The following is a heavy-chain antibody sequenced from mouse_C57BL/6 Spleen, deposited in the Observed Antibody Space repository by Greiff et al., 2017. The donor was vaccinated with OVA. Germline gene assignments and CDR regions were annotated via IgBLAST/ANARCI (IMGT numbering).Heavy chain of an antibody. V-gene: IGHV1-26*01. J-gene: IGHJ1*03. D-gene: IGHD3-3*01. CDR3: ARGDGDDLWYFDV. CDR1: GYTFTDYY. Sequence: EVQLQQSGPELVKPGASVKISCKASGYTFTDYYMNWVKQSHGKSLEWFGDINPNNGGTSYNQKFKGKATLTVDKSSSTAYMELRSLTSEDSAVYYCARGDGDDLWYFDVWGTGTTVTVSS. CDR2: INPNNGGT.